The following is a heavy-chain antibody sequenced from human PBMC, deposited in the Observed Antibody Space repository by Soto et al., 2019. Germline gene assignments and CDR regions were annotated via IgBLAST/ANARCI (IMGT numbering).Heavy chain of an antibody. CDR2: INHSGST. J-gene: IGHJ6*03. D-gene: IGHD4-17*01. CDR1: GGSFSGYY. CDR3: ARGFGDYYDYYYYMDV. Sequence: QVQLQQWRAGLLKPSETLSLTCAVYGGSFSGYYWSWIRQPPGKGLEWIGEINHSGSTNYNPSLKSRVTISVDTYKNQFYLKLSSVSAADKAVYYCARGFGDYYDYYYYMDVWGKGTTVTVSS. V-gene: IGHV4-34*01.